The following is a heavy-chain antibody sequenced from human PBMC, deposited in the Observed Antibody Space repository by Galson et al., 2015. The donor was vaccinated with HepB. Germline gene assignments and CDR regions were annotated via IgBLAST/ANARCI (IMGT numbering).Heavy chain of an antibody. Sequence: ETLSLTCTVSGGSISSYYWSWVRQPPGKGLEWIGYIYYSGSTNYNPSLKSRVTISVDTSKNQFSLKVSSVTAADTAVYYCARASGWLQLRPRYFDYWGQGTLVTVSS. CDR2: IYYSGST. V-gene: IGHV4-59*01. CDR1: GGSISSYY. CDR3: ARASGWLQLRPRYFDY. J-gene: IGHJ4*02. D-gene: IGHD5-24*01.